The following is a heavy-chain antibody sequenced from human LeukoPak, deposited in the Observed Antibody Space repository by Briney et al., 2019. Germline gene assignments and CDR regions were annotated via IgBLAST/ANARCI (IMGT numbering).Heavy chain of an antibody. V-gene: IGHV3-30*18. CDR1: GFTFSSYG. CDR3: AKDDPKAYFDY. CDR2: ISYDGSNK. Sequence: PGGSLRLSCAASGFTFSSYGMHWVRQAPGKGLEWVAVISYDGSNKYYADSVKGRFTISRDNSKNTLYLQMNSLRAEDTAVYYCAKDDPKAYFDYWGQGNLVTVSS. J-gene: IGHJ4*02.